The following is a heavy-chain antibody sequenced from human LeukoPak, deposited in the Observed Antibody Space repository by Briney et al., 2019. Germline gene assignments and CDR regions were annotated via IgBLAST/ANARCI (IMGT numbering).Heavy chain of an antibody. Sequence: GGSLRLSCAASGFIFTDFWMHWIRQAPGGGLVWVSRVKGDGISTLYADSVKGRFTISRDNAKNTLYLQMNSLRADDTALYYCATGPYSAFGMWGHGTMVTVSS. J-gene: IGHJ3*02. CDR1: GFIFTDFW. CDR3: ATGPYSAFGM. V-gene: IGHV3-74*01. CDR2: VKGDGIST. D-gene: IGHD2-21*01.